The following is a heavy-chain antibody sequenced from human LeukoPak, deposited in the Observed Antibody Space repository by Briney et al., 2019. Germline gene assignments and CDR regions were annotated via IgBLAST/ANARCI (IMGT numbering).Heavy chain of an antibody. CDR3: YAHGSGSYWAIGY. CDR2: IYSGGST. Sequence: GGSLRLSCAASGFTVSSNYMNWVRQAPGKGLELVSVIYSGGSTYYADSVTGRFTISRYNSKNTLYLQMNSLRAEDTAVYYCYAHGSGSYWAIGYWGQGTLVTVSS. D-gene: IGHD3-10*01. V-gene: IGHV3-53*01. J-gene: IGHJ4*02. CDR1: GFTVSSNY.